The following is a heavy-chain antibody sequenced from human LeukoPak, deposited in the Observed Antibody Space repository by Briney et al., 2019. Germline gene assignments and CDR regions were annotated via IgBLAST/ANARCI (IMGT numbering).Heavy chain of an antibody. CDR1: GFTLSTYS. D-gene: IGHD4-17*01. V-gene: IGHV3-48*04. J-gene: IGHJ4*02. CDR2: ISSSSTTI. Sequence: GGSLRLSCAASGFTLSTYSMNWVRQAPGKGLEWVSYISSSSTTIYYADSVKGRFTISRDNAKNSLYLQMNSLRVEDTAVYYCARAPWAVTTGPFDYWGQGTLVTVSS. CDR3: ARAPWAVTTGPFDY.